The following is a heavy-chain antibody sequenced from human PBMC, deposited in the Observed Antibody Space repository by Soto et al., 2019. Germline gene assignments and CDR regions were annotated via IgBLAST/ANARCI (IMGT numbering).Heavy chain of an antibody. J-gene: IGHJ4*02. CDR1: GFTFSSYA. D-gene: IGHD1-26*01. CDR3: ARASGSYYYFHC. CDR2: ISYDGSNK. V-gene: IGHV3-30-3*01. Sequence: AGGSLRLSCAASGFTFSSYAMHWVRQAPGKGLEWVAVISYDGSNKYYADSVKGRFTISRDNSKNTLYLQMNSLRAEDTAVYYCARASGSYYYFHCWGQGTRVTVSS.